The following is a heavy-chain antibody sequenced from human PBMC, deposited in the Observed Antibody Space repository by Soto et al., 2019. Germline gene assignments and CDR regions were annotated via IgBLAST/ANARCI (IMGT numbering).Heavy chain of an antibody. Sequence: PGESLKISCKGSGYSFTSYWISWVRQMPGKGLEWMGRIDPSDSYTNYSPSFQGHVTISADKSISTAYLQWSSLKASDTAMYYCARDSYCSGGSCYSYYYYVMDVWGQGTTVTVSS. V-gene: IGHV5-10-1*01. D-gene: IGHD2-15*01. J-gene: IGHJ6*02. CDR2: IDPSDSYT. CDR3: ARDSYCSGGSCYSYYYYVMDV. CDR1: GYSFTSYW.